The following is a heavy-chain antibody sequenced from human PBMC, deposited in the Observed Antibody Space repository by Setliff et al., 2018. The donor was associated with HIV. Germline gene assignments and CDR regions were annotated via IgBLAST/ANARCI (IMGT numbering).Heavy chain of an antibody. CDR2: INPSGGST. J-gene: IGHJ6*03. CDR3: ARDCSSTSCPGSFNYYYYYYMDV. CDR1: GYTFTSYY. D-gene: IGHD2-2*01. V-gene: IGHV1-46*03. Sequence: ASVKVSCKASGYTFTSYYMHWVRQAPGQGLEWMGTINPSGGSTSYAQKFQGRVTMTRDTSTSTVHMELSSLRSEDTAVYYCARDCSSTSCPGSFNYYYYYYMDVWGKGTTVTVSS.